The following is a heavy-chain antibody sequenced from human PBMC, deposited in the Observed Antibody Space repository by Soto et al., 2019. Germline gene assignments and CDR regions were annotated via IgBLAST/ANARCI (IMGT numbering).Heavy chain of an antibody. CDR2: INTYNGHT. CDR3: AINLLSSRITTVRVDI. Sequence: QVQLVQSGTEVKKPGASVKVSCKASGYTFTNYGIRGVRKAPGQGLEWLAWINTYNGHTNYAQKLQGRVPLTTVTATITAYMELRSLRSDDTAVYYCAINLLSSRITTVRVDIWCQGTIVTGSS. V-gene: IGHV1-18*01. J-gene: IGHJ3*02. D-gene: IGHD3-16*02. CDR1: GYTFTNYG.